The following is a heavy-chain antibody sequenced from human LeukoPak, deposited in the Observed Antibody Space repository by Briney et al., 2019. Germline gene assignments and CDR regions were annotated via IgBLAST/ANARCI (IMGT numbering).Heavy chain of an antibody. CDR1: GGSXSXYY. D-gene: IGHD5-18*01. V-gene: IGHV4-59*01. J-gene: IGHJ4*02. CDR2: IYYSGST. CDR3: ARVRGYSSDY. Sequence: PSETLSLTCTVSGGSXSXYYWSXXXXXPGKGLEWIGYIYYSGSTNYNPSLKSRVTISVDTSKNQFSLKLSSVTAADTAVYYCARVRGYSSDYWGQGTLVTVSS.